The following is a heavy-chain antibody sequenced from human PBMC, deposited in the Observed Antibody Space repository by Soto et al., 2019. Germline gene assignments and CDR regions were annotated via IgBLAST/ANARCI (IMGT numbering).Heavy chain of an antibody. CDR3: ARESAGSGKNNWFDP. Sequence: ETLSLTCSVSRGSISSYYWSWVRQPPGKGLEWIGFIHRTGSTKYNPSLESRVTISVDTSQNQLSLRLSSVTAADTAVYYCARESAGSGKNNWFDPWGQGILVTVSS. CDR2: IHRTGST. V-gene: IGHV4-59*01. D-gene: IGHD3-10*01. J-gene: IGHJ5*02. CDR1: RGSISSYY.